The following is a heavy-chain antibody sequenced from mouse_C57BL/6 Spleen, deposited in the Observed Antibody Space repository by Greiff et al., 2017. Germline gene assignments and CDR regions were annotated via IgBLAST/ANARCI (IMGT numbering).Heavy chain of an antibody. CDR1: GYTFTSYW. D-gene: IGHD2-5*01. CDR3: ARGDYSNYYYFDY. CDR2: INPSSGYT. Sequence: QVQLQQSGAELAKPGASVKLSCKASGYTFTSYWMHWVKQRPGQGLEWIGYINPSSGYTKYNQKFKDKATLTADKSSSTAYMQLSSLTYEDSAVYYCARGDYSNYYYFDYWGQGTTLTVSS. V-gene: IGHV1-7*01. J-gene: IGHJ2*01.